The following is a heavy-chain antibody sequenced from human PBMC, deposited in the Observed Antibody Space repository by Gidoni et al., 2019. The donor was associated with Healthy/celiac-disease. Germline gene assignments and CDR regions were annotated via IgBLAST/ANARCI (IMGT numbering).Heavy chain of an antibody. D-gene: IGHD1-20*01. J-gene: IGHJ4*02. V-gene: IGHV4-39*01. CDR1: GGSISSSSYY. Sequence: QLQLQESGPGLVKPSETLSLTCTVSGGSISSSSYYWGWIRQPPGKGLEWIGSIYYSGSTYYNPSLKIRVTISVDTSKNQFSLKLSSVTAADTAVYYCASPGITGNDYWGQGTLVTVSS. CDR3: ASPGITGNDY. CDR2: IYYSGST.